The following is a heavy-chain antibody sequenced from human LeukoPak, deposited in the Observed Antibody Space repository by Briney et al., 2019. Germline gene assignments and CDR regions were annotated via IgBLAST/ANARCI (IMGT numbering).Heavy chain of an antibody. CDR1: GGSISSYY. Sequence: SETLSLTCTVSGGSISSYYWSWIRQPPGKGLEWIGYIYYSGSTNYNPSLKSRVTISVDTSKNQFSLKLSSVTAADTAVYYCARNYGGRQYYFDYWGQGTLITVSS. V-gene: IGHV4-59*01. CDR3: ARNYGGRQYYFDY. D-gene: IGHD4-23*01. CDR2: IYYSGST. J-gene: IGHJ4*02.